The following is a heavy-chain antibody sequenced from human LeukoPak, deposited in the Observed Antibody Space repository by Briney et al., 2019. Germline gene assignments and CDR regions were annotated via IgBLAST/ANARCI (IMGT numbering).Heavy chain of an antibody. V-gene: IGHV5-51*01. D-gene: IGHD6-19*01. CDR2: IYTGDSDT. Sequence: GASLKISWKGSGYSFTSYWIGWVRQIPGKVLEWMGIIYTGDSDTRDIPSFQGQVTISADKSISTAYLQWSSLKASDTAMYYCARLTAVAGTNFDYWGQGTLVTVSS. CDR3: ARLTAVAGTNFDY. J-gene: IGHJ4*02. CDR1: GYSFTSYW.